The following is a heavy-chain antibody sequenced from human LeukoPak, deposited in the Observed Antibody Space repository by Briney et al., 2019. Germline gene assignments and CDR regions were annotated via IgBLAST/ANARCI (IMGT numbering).Heavy chain of an antibody. Sequence: GGSLRLSCAASGFTFSSFVMGWVRQAPGKGLEWVSGISGSGGGTYYADSVKGRFTISRDNSKNTLYLQMNSLRAEDTAVYFCAKLGSVVYWGQGALVTVSS. CDR1: GFTFSSFV. CDR3: AKLGSVVY. J-gene: IGHJ4*02. CDR2: ISGSGGGT. V-gene: IGHV3-23*01. D-gene: IGHD2-15*01.